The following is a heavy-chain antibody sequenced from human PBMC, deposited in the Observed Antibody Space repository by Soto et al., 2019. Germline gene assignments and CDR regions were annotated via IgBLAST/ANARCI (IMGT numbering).Heavy chain of an antibody. CDR2: ISYDGSNK. CDR1: GFTFSSYG. D-gene: IGHD1-1*01. V-gene: IGHV3-30*18. CDR3: AKDWNDEVY. Sequence: QEQLVESGGGVVQPGRSLRLSCAASGFTFSSYGMHWVRQAPGKGLEWVAVISYDGSNKYYADSVKGRFTISRDNSKNTLYLQMNSLRAEDTAVYYCAKDWNDEVYWGQGTLVTVSS. J-gene: IGHJ4*02.